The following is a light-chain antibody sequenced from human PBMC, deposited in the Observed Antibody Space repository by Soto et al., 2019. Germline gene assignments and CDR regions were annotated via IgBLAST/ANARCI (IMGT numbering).Light chain of an antibody. CDR1: QTISSSF. J-gene: IGKJ3*01. V-gene: IGKV3-20*01. CDR2: RAS. CDR3: HQFGSSPLDT. Sequence: EIVLTQSPGTLSLSPGERATFSCRASQTISSSFLAWYQQKPGQAPRLLIYRASRRAPGIPDRFSGSGSWTDFTLTISSLEPEDFAVYYCHQFGSSPLDTFGPGTKVEIK.